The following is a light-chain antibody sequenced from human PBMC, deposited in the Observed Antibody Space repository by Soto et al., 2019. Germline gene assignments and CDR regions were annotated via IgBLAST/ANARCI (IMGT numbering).Light chain of an antibody. CDR3: SSWDDNLDAVV. CDR2: TND. J-gene: IGLJ1*01. CDR1: SPNIGSNT. Sequence: QSVLTQPPSASGTPGQRVTISCSGSSPNIGSNTVNWYQRLPGTAPKLLIYTNDQRPSGVPDRFSGSRSGTSASLAISGLQFEDEADYHCSSWDDNLDAVVFGAGTKVTVL. V-gene: IGLV1-44*01.